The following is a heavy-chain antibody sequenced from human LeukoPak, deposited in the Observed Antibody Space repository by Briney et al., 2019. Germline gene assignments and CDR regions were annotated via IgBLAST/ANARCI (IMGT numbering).Heavy chain of an antibody. D-gene: IGHD2-15*01. CDR2: INPSGGST. V-gene: IGHV1-46*01. CDR1: GYSFTSYY. Sequence: ASVKVSCKASGYSFTSYYMHWARPAPGQGLEWMGIINPSGGSTSYAQQFQGRVTMTRDTSTSTVYMELSSLRSEDTAVYYCARVGYCSGGGCYYLEYWGQGTLVTVSS. CDR3: ARVGYCSGGGCYYLEY. J-gene: IGHJ4*02.